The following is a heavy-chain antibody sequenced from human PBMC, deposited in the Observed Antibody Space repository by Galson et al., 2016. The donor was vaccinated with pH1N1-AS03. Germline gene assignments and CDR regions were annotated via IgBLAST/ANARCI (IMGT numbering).Heavy chain of an antibody. V-gene: IGHV3-64*01. Sequence: SLRLSCAVGGFTFSSYAMFWVRQAPGKGLEYVSVISGNAFSTYYANSVKDRFTVSRDNSKNTLYLQMGSLRVEDMAVYYFARGPVSYANYWFPPPDYWGQGTLVTVSA. D-gene: IGHD4/OR15-4a*01. CDR2: ISGNAFST. CDR1: GFTFSSYA. J-gene: IGHJ4*02. CDR3: ARGPVSYANYWFPPPDY.